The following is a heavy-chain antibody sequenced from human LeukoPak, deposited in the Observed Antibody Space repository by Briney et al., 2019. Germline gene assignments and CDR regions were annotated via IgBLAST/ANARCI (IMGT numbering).Heavy chain of an antibody. D-gene: IGHD3-22*01. Sequence: GGSLRLSCAVSGFTVSSNYMNWVRQAPGKGLEWVSVIYSGGSTYYADSVKGRFTISRDNSQNTLYLQMNSLRAEDTAVYYCARGGDINGSPFDYWGQGTLVTVSS. CDR3: ARGGDINGSPFDY. CDR2: IYSGGST. CDR1: GFTVSSNY. V-gene: IGHV3-53*01. J-gene: IGHJ4*02.